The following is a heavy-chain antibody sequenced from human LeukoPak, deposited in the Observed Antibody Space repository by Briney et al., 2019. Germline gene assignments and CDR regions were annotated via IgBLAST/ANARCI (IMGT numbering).Heavy chain of an antibody. CDR2: IISVGSTI. CDR1: RFTFSDYY. CDR3: AKDWGLCGDYEGY. V-gene: IGHV3-11*01. J-gene: IGHJ4*02. D-gene: IGHD4-17*01. Sequence: PGGSLRLSCAVSRFTFSDYYMSWVRQAPGEGLEWVSYIISVGSTISHADSVKGRFTISRDNAENSPYLQMNSLRAEDTAVYYCAKDWGLCGDYEGYWGQGTLVTVSS.